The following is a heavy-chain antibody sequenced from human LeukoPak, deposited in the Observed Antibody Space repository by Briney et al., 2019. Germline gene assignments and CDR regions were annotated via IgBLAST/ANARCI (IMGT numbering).Heavy chain of an antibody. V-gene: IGHV3-48*04. CDR3: AKDIGAVAGYAFDI. J-gene: IGHJ3*02. Sequence: PGGSLRFSCAASGFTFSSYGMNWVRQAPGKGLEWVAYITSRSGTRFYADSVKGRFTISRDNAKNSLYLQMNSLRAEDTALYYRAKDIGAVAGYAFDIWGQGTMVTVSS. CDR2: ITSRSGTR. D-gene: IGHD6-19*01. CDR1: GFTFSSYG.